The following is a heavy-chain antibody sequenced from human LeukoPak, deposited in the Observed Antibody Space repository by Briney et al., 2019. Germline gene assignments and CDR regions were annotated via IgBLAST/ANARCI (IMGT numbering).Heavy chain of an antibody. D-gene: IGHD2-15*01. CDR1: GGSIRSYY. CDR2: IYYSGST. V-gene: IGHV4-59*01. CDR3: ARVLLGYCSGGSCYSGYYFDY. Sequence: SETLSLTCTVSGGSIRSYYWSWIRQPPGKGLEWIGYIYYSGSTNYNPSLKSRVTISVDTSKNQFSLKLSSVTAADTAVYYCARVLLGYCSGGSCYSGYYFDYWGQGTLVTVSS. J-gene: IGHJ4*02.